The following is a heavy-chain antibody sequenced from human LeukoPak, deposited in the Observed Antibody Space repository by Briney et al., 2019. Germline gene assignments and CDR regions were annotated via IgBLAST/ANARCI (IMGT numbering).Heavy chain of an antibody. D-gene: IGHD6-19*01. CDR3: ARMWVAVAATDYYYGMDV. Sequence: GGSLRLSCAVSGFTFNSDTMNWVRQAPGKGLEWVSSISRSSSNIYYADSVKGRFTISRDNAKNSLYLQMNSLRAEDTAVYYCARMWVAVAATDYYYGMDVWGQGTTVTVSS. CDR1: GFTFNSDT. V-gene: IGHV3-21*01. J-gene: IGHJ6*02. CDR2: ISRSSSNI.